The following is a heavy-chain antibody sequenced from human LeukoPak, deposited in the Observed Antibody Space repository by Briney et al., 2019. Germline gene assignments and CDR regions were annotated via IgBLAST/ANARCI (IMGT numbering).Heavy chain of an antibody. CDR3: ARHLAARLGGARFSDY. Sequence: SETLSLTCTVSGGSISGYYWSWIRQPPGKGLEWIGYIDNSGSTNHNPSLKSRVTISVDTSRNQLSLKLSSVTAADTAVYYCARHLAARLGGARFSDYWGQGTLVTVSS. CDR1: GGSISGYY. CDR2: IDNSGST. V-gene: IGHV4-59*08. J-gene: IGHJ4*02. D-gene: IGHD2-21*01.